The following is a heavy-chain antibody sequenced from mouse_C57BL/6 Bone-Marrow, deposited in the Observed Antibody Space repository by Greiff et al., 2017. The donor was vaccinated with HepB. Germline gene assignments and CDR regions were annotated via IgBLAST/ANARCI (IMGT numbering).Heavy chain of an antibody. J-gene: IGHJ2*01. D-gene: IGHD3-2*02. CDR1: GYTFTSYG. CDR2: IYPRSGNT. Sequence: VKVVESGAELARPGASVKLSCKASGYTFTSYGISWVKQRTGQGLEWIGEIYPRSGNTYYNEKFKGKATLTADKSSSTAYMELRSLTSEDSAVYFCARETAQARGDYWGQGTTLTVSS. V-gene: IGHV1-81*01. CDR3: ARETAQARGDY.